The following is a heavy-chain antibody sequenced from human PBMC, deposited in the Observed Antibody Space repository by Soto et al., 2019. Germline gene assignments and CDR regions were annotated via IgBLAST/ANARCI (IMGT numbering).Heavy chain of an antibody. CDR1: RCSMKTDFW. CDR3: ARDAAVAGETDRFDF. J-gene: IGHJ4*02. V-gene: IGHV4-4*02. Sequence: SETLSLSCTVSRCSMKTDFWWSWLHRPQGKGLEWIGEIYQNGHTNYNPSLKSRVTMSVDKSKNQFPLMLTSVTAADTAMYYCARDAAVAGETDRFDFWGQGILVTGSS. D-gene: IGHD6-19*01. CDR2: IYQNGHT.